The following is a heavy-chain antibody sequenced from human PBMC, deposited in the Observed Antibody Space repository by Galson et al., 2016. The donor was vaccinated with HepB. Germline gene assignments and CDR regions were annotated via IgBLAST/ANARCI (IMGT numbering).Heavy chain of an antibody. CDR2: TRNKVNSYTT. CDR3: ARPSGKYSGGFDI. V-gene: IGHV3-72*01. CDR1: GFRFSEHY. D-gene: IGHD2/OR15-2a*01. Sequence: SLRLSCAASGFRFSEHYMDWVRQAPGKGLEWVGRTRNKVNSYTTEYAASVKGRFTISRDDSKNSLYLHMNSLKTEDTALYYCARPSGKYSGGFDIWGQGTMVTGSS. J-gene: IGHJ3*02.